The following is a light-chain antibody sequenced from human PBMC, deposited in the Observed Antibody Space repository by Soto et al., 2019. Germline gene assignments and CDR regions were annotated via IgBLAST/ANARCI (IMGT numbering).Light chain of an antibody. CDR2: AVS. Sequence: DIQMTQSPSSLSASVGDRVTITCRASQSISNYLNWYQQKPGKAPKLLIYAVSSLRSGVPSRFSGSGSRTDFTLTISSLQPEDFATYYCQQSYSTARTFGQGTKLEIK. J-gene: IGKJ2*01. CDR1: QSISNY. CDR3: QQSYSTART. V-gene: IGKV1-39*01.